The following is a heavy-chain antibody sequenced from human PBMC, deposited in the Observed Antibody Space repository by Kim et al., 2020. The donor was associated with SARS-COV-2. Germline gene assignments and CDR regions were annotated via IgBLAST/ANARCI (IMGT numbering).Heavy chain of an antibody. CDR3: THHKLLWFEY. V-gene: IGHV3-15*01. CDR2: TT. D-gene: IGHD2-2*01. Sequence: TTHYDAPEKGRFTISRDDSKNTLYLQMNSLKTEDTAVYYCTHHKLLWFEYWGQRTLVTVSS. J-gene: IGHJ4*02.